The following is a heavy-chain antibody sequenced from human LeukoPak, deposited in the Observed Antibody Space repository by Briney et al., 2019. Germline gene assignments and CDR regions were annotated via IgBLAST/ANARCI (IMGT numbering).Heavy chain of an antibody. D-gene: IGHD6-19*01. CDR2: ISSSGGTR. Sequence: GGSLRLSCAASGFAFTVYEMYWVRQAPGKGLGWVSYISSSGGTRYYADSVKGGFTTSRDNAKNSLYLQMNSLRAEDTAVYYCATLTVASSFDYWGQGTLVTVSS. J-gene: IGHJ4*02. CDR1: GFAFTVYE. CDR3: ATLTVASSFDY. V-gene: IGHV3-48*03.